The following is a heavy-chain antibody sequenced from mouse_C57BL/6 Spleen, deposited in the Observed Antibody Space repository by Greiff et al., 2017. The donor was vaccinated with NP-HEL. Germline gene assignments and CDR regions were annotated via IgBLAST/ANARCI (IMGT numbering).Heavy chain of an antibody. CDR3: ARRGYDYDEAY. Sequence: QVQLQQPGAELVKPGASVKLSCKASGYTFTSYWMQWVKQRPGQGLEWIGEIDPSDSYTNYNQKFKGKATLTVDTSSSTAYMQLSSLTSEDSAVYYCARRGYDYDEAYWGQGTLVTVSA. CDR2: IDPSDSYT. D-gene: IGHD2-4*01. CDR1: GYTFTSYW. J-gene: IGHJ3*01. V-gene: IGHV1-50*01.